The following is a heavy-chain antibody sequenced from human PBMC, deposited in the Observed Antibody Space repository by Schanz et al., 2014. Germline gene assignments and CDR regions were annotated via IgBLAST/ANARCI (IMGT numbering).Heavy chain of an antibody. D-gene: IGHD1-1*01. Sequence: QVQLVESGGGLVKPGGSLRLSCAASGFTFRDYYMSWIRQAPGKGLEWVAVIWSDGSTKYYADSVKGRFTISRDNSKNTLYLQMNSLRADDTAVYFCARAHGNNWYGKGLDYWGQGTQXTVSS. V-gene: IGHV3-33*08. CDR1: GFTFRDYY. J-gene: IGHJ4*02. CDR2: IWSDGSTK. CDR3: ARAHGNNWYGKGLDY.